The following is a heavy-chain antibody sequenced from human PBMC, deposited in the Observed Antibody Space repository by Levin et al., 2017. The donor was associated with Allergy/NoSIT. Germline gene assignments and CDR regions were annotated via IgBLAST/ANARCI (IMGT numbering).Heavy chain of an antibody. CDR1: GFTFSNAW. D-gene: IGHD3-3*01. CDR2: IKSKTDGGTT. J-gene: IGHJ4*02. CDR3: IQFLEWEAVDY. V-gene: IGHV3-15*01. Sequence: KTGGSLRLSCAASGFTFSNAWMSWVRQAPGKGLEWVGRIKSKTDGGTTDYAAPVKGRFTISRDDSKNTLYLQMNSLKTEDTAVYYCIQFLEWEAVDYWGQGTLVTVSS.